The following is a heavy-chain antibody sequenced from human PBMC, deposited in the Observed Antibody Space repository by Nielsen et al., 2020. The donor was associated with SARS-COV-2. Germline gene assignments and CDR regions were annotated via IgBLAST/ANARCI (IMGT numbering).Heavy chain of an antibody. CDR3: ARGRGSITMVRGVILPRFDY. CDR1: GGSFSGYY. D-gene: IGHD3-10*01. V-gene: IGHV4-34*01. J-gene: IGHJ4*02. Sequence: SETLSLTCAVYGGSFSGYYWSWIRQPPGKGLEWIGEINHSGSTNYNPSLKSRVTISVDTSKNQFSLKLSSVTAADTAVYYCARGRGSITMVRGVILPRFDYWGQGTLVTVSS. CDR2: INHSGST.